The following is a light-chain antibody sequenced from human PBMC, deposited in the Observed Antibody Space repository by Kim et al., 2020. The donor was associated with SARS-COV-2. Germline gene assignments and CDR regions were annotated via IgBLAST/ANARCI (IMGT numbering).Light chain of an antibody. CDR3: QQTHSFPLT. Sequence: DIQMTQSPSSVSASVGDRVTITCRASQDISSWLGWYQQKPGKAPKVLIYEASNLQSGVPSRFSGSGSGTDFTLTINSLQPEDFATYYGQQTHSFPLTFGGGTKVEI. V-gene: IGKV1D-12*01. J-gene: IGKJ4*02. CDR1: QDISSW. CDR2: EAS.